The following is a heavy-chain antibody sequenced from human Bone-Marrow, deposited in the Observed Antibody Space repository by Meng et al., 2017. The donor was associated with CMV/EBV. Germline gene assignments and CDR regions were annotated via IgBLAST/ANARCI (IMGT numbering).Heavy chain of an antibody. CDR1: GFTFSSYA. Sequence: SLKISCAASGFTFSSYAMHWVRQAPGKGLEWVAVISYDGSNKYYADSVKGRFTISRDNSKNTLYLQMNSLRAEDTAVYYCARDGGEVTGMDVWGQGTTVTVSS. CDR2: ISYDGSNK. V-gene: IGHV3-30-3*01. D-gene: IGHD3-10*01. J-gene: IGHJ6*02. CDR3: ARDGGEVTGMDV.